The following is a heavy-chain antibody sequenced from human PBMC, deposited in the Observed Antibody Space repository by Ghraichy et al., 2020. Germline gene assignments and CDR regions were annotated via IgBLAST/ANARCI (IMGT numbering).Heavy chain of an antibody. V-gene: IGHV3-7*01. Sequence: GGSLRLSCAASGFTFSSFWMTWVRQAPGKGLEWVANIREDGGEEHYVDSVKGRFTISRDNAKNSLYLQMNSLRVEDTAVYYCARDESPNDSRGSYFDAFGFWGHGTMVTVSS. CDR3: ARDESPNDSRGSYFDAFGF. D-gene: IGHD3-22*01. CDR1: GFTFSSFW. J-gene: IGHJ3*01. CDR2: IREDGGEE.